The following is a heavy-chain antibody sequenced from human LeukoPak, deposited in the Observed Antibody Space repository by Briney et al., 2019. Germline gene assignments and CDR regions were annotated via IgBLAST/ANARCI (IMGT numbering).Heavy chain of an antibody. V-gene: IGHV1-69*06. CDR3: ARDLPDEDIVGATPPLGN. CDR1: GGTFSSYA. D-gene: IGHD1-26*01. CDR2: IIPIFGTA. Sequence: SVKVSCKASGGTFSSYAISWVRQAPGQGLEWMGGIIPIFGTANYAQKFQGRVTITADKSTSTAYMELSSLRSEDTAVYYCARDLPDEDIVGATPPLGNWGQGTLVTVSS. J-gene: IGHJ4*02.